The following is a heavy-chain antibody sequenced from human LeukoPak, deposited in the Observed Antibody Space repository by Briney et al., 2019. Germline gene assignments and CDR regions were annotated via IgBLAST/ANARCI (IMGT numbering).Heavy chain of an antibody. CDR3: ARVVAVAGTDFDY. Sequence: ASVKVSCKASGGTFSSYVITWVRQAPGQGLEWMGRIIPMLDIQNYAQKFQGRVTITRDTSASTAYMELSSLRSEDTAVYYCARVVAVAGTDFDYWGQGILVTVSS. CDR2: IIPMLDIQ. J-gene: IGHJ4*02. CDR1: GGTFSSYV. D-gene: IGHD6-19*01. V-gene: IGHV1-69*04.